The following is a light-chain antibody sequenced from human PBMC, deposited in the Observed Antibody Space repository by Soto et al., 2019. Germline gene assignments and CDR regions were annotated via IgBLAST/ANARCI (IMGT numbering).Light chain of an antibody. CDR1: QGIGNW. V-gene: IGKV1-12*01. CDR3: QQADSFTT. CDR2: AAS. J-gene: IGKJ3*01. Sequence: DLQMTQSPSSVSASVGDRVTITCRASQGIGNWLAWYQQKPGKAPKLLIYAASSLQSGVPSRFSGSGSGTDFTLTISRLQPEDFATYYCQQADSFTTFGPGTKVDIK.